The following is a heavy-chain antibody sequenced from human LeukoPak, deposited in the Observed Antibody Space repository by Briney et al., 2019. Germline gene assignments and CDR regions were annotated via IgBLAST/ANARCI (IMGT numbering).Heavy chain of an antibody. CDR1: GFSLNTRGVG. CDR2: IYWDDDR. J-gene: IGHJ4*02. CDR3: AHRKNYYDSSVFDN. D-gene: IGHD3-22*01. V-gene: IGHV2-5*02. Sequence: ESGPTLVNPTQTLTLTCTFSGFSLNTRGVGVGWIRQPPGRALEWLAHIYWDDDRRYSPSLKSRLTITKDTSKNQVVLTMTNMDPVDTATYFCAHRKNYYDSSVFDNWGQGTLVTVSS.